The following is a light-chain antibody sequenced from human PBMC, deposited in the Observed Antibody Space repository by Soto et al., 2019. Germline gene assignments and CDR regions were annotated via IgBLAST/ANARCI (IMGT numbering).Light chain of an antibody. CDR3: SSYTTRTTLYV. Sequence: QSALTQPPSAPGSPGQSITISCTGTSSDVGGYNYVSWYQLHPGKAPKLMIYEVSNRPSGVSNRFSGSKSGDTASLTISGLQAEDEADYYCSSYTTRTTLYVFGTGTKV. J-gene: IGLJ1*01. CDR1: SSDVGGYNY. CDR2: EVS. V-gene: IGLV2-14*01.